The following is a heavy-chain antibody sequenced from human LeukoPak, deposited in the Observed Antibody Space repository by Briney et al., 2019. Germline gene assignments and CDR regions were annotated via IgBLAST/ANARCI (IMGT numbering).Heavy chain of an antibody. Sequence: GGSLRLSCAAPGFTFSSYWMSWVRQAPGKGLEWVANIKQDGSEKYYVDSVKGRFTISRDNAKNSLYLQMNSLRAEDTAVYYCARWAPPRVVPAAIYYFDYWGQGTLVTVSS. CDR1: GFTFSSYW. CDR3: ARWAPPRVVPAAIYYFDY. CDR2: IKQDGSEK. D-gene: IGHD2-2*02. J-gene: IGHJ4*02. V-gene: IGHV3-7*01.